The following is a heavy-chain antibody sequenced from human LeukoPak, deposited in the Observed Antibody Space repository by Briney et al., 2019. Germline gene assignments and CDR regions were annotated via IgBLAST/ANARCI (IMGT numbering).Heavy chain of an antibody. CDR3: ARVWLYCSSTSCSAFDI. D-gene: IGHD2-2*01. CDR1: GGSISSYY. Sequence: SETLSLTCTVSGGSISSYYWSWIRQPAGKGLEWIGRIYTSGSTNYNPSLKSRVTMSVDTSKNQFSLKLCSVTAADTAVYYCARVWLYCSSTSCSAFDIWGQGTMVTVSS. J-gene: IGHJ3*02. CDR2: IYTSGST. V-gene: IGHV4-4*07.